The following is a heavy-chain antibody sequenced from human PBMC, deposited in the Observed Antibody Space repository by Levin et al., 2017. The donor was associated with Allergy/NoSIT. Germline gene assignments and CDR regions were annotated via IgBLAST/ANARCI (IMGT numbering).Heavy chain of an antibody. D-gene: IGHD6-13*01. CDR3: ARQFWTAAGIDPFDY. CDR1: GASISSSSYY. Sequence: TASETLSLTCTVSGASISSSSYYWGWIRQPPGKGLEWIGSIYYSGNTYYNPSLKSRASISGDTSNNQFSLKLSSVTAADTAVYYCARQFWTAAGIDPFDYWGQGALVTVSS. CDR2: IYYSGNT. V-gene: IGHV4-39*01. J-gene: IGHJ4*02.